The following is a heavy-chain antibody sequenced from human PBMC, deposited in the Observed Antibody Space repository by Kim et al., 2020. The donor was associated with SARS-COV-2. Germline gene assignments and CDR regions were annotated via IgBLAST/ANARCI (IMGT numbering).Heavy chain of an antibody. J-gene: IGHJ4*02. CDR1: GFTFSDYY. CDR2: ISTSGRRI. Sequence: GGSLRLSCAASGFTFSDYYMSWIRQAPGKGLEWVSHISTSGRRIYYADSVKGRFTISRDNAKNSLYLQMSSLRAEDTAVYYCALLDTAKVDYWGQGILVTVSS. D-gene: IGHD5-18*01. V-gene: IGHV3-11*04. CDR3: ALLDTAKVDY.